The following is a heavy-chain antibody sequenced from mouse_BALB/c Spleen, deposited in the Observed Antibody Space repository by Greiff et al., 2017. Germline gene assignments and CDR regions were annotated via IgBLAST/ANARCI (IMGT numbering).Heavy chain of an antibody. D-gene: IGHD2-3*01. V-gene: IGHV2-9*02. CDR1: GFSLTSYG. J-gene: IGHJ3*01. CDR3: ARGNDGYLFAY. CDR2: IWAGGST. Sequence: VQRVESGPGLVAPSQSLSITCTVSGFSLTSYGVHWVRQPPGKGLEWLGVIWAGGSTNYNSALMSRLSISKDNSKSQVFLKMNSLQTYDTAMYYCARGNDGYLFAYWGQGTLVTVSA.